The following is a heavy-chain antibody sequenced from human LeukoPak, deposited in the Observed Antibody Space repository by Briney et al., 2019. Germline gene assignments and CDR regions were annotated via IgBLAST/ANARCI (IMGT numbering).Heavy chain of an antibody. CDR1: GGSISSYY. CDR2: IYYSGST. V-gene: IGHV4-59*12. D-gene: IGHD3-10*01. Sequence: SETLSLTCTVSGGSISSYYWSWIRQPPGKGLEWIGYIYYSGSTNYNPSLKSRVTISVDTSKNQFSLKLTSVTAADTAVYYCAREGPMFDSGSYSKSLGYWGQGILVTVSS. J-gene: IGHJ4*02. CDR3: AREGPMFDSGSYSKSLGY.